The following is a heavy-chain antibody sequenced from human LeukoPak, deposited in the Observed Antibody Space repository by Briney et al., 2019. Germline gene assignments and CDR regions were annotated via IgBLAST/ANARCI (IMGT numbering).Heavy chain of an antibody. J-gene: IGHJ4*02. CDR3: ARRGNLATSQ. CDR2: INHSGST. Sequence: PSETLSLTCAVYGGSFSGYYWSWLRHPPGKGLEWIGEINHSGSTNYNPSLTSRVTISVDTSKNQFSLKLSSVTAAHTAVHYCARRGNLATSQWGQGTLVTVSS. D-gene: IGHD1-14*01. CDR1: GGSFSGYY. V-gene: IGHV4-34*01.